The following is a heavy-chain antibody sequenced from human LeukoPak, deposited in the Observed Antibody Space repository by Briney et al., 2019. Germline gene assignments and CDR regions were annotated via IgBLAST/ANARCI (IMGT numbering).Heavy chain of an antibody. CDR1: GFTFSSYA. CDR3: ARRKDCSGGSCPFDY. Sequence: GGSLRLSCAASGFTFSSYAMSWVRQDPGKGLEWVSAISGSGGSTYYADSVKGRFTISRDNAKNTLYLQMNSLRAEDTAVYYCARRKDCSGGSCPFDYWGQGTLVTISS. J-gene: IGHJ4*02. V-gene: IGHV3-23*01. D-gene: IGHD2-15*01. CDR2: ISGSGGST.